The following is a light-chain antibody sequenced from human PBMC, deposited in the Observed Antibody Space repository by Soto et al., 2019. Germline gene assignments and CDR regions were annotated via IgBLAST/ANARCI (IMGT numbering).Light chain of an antibody. CDR2: AAS. CDR3: QHYGPSPGYT. Sequence: EIVLTQSPGTLSLSPGERATLSCRASQSVTSSYFAWYQHKPGQAPRLLIYAASDRATGIPDRFIGGGSVTNFTLTITRLEPEDFAVYYCQHYGPSPGYTFGQGTKLEI. CDR1: QSVTSSY. J-gene: IGKJ2*01. V-gene: IGKV3-20*01.